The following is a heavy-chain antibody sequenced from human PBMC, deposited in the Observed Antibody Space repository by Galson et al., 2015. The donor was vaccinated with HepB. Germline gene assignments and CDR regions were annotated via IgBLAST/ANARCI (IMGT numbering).Heavy chain of an antibody. Sequence: SLRLSCAASGFTFSSYAMSWVRQAPGKGLEWVSGISGSGGNTYYADSVKGWYSISRDNTKNTLYLQMNSLRAEDTAVYYCAKGRSERIVGASNYWGQGTLVTVSS. CDR2: ISGSGGNT. J-gene: IGHJ4*02. CDR3: AKGRSERIVGASNY. CDR1: GFTFSSYA. D-gene: IGHD1-26*01. V-gene: IGHV3-23*01.